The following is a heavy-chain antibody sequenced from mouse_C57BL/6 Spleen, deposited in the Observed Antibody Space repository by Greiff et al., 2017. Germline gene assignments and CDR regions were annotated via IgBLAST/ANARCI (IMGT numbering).Heavy chain of an antibody. V-gene: IGHV1-26*01. CDR3: ARGGTGAMDY. Sequence: VQLQQSGPELVKPGASVKISCKASGYTFTDYYMNWVKQSHGKSLEWIGDINPNNGGTSYNQKFKVKATLTVDKSSSTAYMELRSLTSEDSAVYYCARGGTGAMDYWGQGTSVTVSS. CDR1: GYTFTDYY. D-gene: IGHD3-3*01. J-gene: IGHJ4*01. CDR2: INPNNGGT.